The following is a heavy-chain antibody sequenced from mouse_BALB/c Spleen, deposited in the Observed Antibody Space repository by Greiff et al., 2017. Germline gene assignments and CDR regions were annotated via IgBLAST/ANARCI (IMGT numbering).Heavy chain of an antibody. D-gene: IGHD2-4*01. CDR1: GYSITSGYY. CDR3: ASLYDYLDY. Sequence: EVQLVESGPGLVKPSQSLSLTCSVTGYSITSGYYWNWIRQFPGNKLEWMGYISYDGSNNYNPSLKNRISITRDTSKNQFFLKLNSVTTEDTATYYCASLYDYLDYWGQGTSVTVSS. CDR2: ISYDGSN. J-gene: IGHJ4*01. V-gene: IGHV3-6*02.